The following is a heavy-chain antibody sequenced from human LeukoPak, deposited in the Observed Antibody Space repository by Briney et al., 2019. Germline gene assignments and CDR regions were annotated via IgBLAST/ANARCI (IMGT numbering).Heavy chain of an antibody. CDR2: ISWNSGSI. CDR1: GFSFSDYW. J-gene: IGHJ4*02. CDR3: AKDISYDGYASVDY. V-gene: IGHV3-9*01. D-gene: IGHD5-12*01. Sequence: GGSLRLSCAASGFSFSDYWMSWVRQAPGKGLEWVSGISWNSGSIGYADSVKGRLTISRDNAKNSLYLQMNSLRAEDTALYYCAKDISYDGYASVDYWGQGALVTVSS.